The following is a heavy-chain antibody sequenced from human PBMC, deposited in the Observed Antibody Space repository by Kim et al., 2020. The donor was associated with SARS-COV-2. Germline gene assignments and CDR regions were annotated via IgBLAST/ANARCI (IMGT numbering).Heavy chain of an antibody. V-gene: IGHV3-43*02. CDR2: IIGDGTNT. J-gene: IGHJ4*01. CDR1: GFTFDEYG. D-gene: IGHD6-25*01. Sequence: GGSLRLSCAASGFTFDEYGMHWVRQAPGKGLEWVSLIIGDGTNTYYTDSVKGRFTISRDNAKNSLYLQMDSLTPEDTALYYCVKDTSFSSAGAAFDYWG. CDR3: VKDTSFSSAGAAFDY.